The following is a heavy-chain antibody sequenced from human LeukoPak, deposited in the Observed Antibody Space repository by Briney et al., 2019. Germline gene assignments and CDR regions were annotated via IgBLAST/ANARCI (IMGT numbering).Heavy chain of an antibody. CDR3: AKDGTHWLLPHTFDY. CDR2: INPGGGNT. V-gene: IGHV1-46*01. D-gene: IGHD3-22*01. Sequence: ASVKVSCKASGYTFTSHYMHWVRQAPGQGLEWMGIINPGGGNTNYAQKFQGRVTMTRDMSTSTVYMELSSLRAEDTAVYYCAKDGTHWLLPHTFDYWGQGTLVTVSS. CDR1: GYTFTSHY. J-gene: IGHJ4*02.